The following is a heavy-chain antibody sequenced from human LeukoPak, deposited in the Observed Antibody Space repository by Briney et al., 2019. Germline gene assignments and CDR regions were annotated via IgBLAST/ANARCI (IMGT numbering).Heavy chain of an antibody. V-gene: IGHV3-30*02. Sequence: GGSLRLSCAASGFTFSSYGMHWVRQAPGEGLEWVAFIRYDGSNKYYADSVKGRFTISRDNSKNTLYLQMNSLRAEDTAVYYCAKSSYSSSWSTFDPWGQGTLVTVSS. D-gene: IGHD6-13*01. CDR3: AKSSYSSSWSTFDP. CDR1: GFTFSSYG. J-gene: IGHJ5*02. CDR2: IRYDGSNK.